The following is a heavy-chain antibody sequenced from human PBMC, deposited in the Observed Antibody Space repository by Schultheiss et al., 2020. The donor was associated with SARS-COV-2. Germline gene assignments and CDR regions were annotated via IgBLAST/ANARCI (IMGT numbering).Heavy chain of an antibody. CDR2: IYYSGST. CDR1: GGSFSGYY. D-gene: IGHD3-3*01. CDR3: ARVYYDFWSGYPYYYYYMDV. J-gene: IGHJ6*03. Sequence: SETLSLTCAVYGGSFSGYYWSWIRQPPGKGLEWIGYIYYSGSTNYNPSLKSRVTISVDTSKNQFSLKLSSVTAADTAVYYCARVYYDFWSGYPYYYYYMDVWGKGTTVTVSS. V-gene: IGHV4-59*01.